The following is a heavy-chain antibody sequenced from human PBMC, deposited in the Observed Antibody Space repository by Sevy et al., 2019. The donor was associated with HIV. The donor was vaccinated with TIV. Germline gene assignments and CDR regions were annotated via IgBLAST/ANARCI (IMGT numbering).Heavy chain of an antibody. CDR3: ANSWGRFDGSSWIYYYYGMDV. D-gene: IGHD6-13*01. CDR2: ISSDGSDR. Sequence: GGSLRLSCAASGFTFSNYGMHWVRQVPGKGLEWVAVISSDGSDRDYADSVKGRFTISRDNSKNTLDLQMNRLRADDTAVYYCANSWGRFDGSSWIYYYYGMDVWGQGTTVTVSS. CDR1: GFTFSNYG. J-gene: IGHJ6*02. V-gene: IGHV3-30*18.